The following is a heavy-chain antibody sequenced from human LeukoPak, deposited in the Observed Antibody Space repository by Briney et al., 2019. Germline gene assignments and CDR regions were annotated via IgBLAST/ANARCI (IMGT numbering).Heavy chain of an antibody. V-gene: IGHV3-43*01. CDR1: GFTFDDYT. J-gene: IGHJ4*02. CDR2: ISWDGGST. Sequence: GGSLRLSCAASGFTFDDYTMHWVRQAPGKGLEWVSLISWDGGSTYYADSVKGRFTISRDNSKNSLYLQMNSLRTEDTALYYCAKDFQVGYSSGWYDYWGQGTLVTVSS. D-gene: IGHD6-19*01. CDR3: AKDFQVGYSSGWYDY.